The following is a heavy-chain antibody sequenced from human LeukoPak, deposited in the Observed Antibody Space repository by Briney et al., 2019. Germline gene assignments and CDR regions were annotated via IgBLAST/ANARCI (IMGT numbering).Heavy chain of an antibody. D-gene: IGHD2-15*01. Sequence: GGSLRLSCAASGFTFSSYWMSCVRQAPGKGLEWAANIKQDGSEKYYVDSVKGRFTISRDNAKNSLYLQMNSLRAEDTAVYYCARREYCSGGSCYYYYGMDVWGQGTTVSVSS. CDR1: GFTFSSYW. CDR3: ARREYCSGGSCYYYYGMDV. J-gene: IGHJ6*02. V-gene: IGHV3-7*01. CDR2: IKQDGSEK.